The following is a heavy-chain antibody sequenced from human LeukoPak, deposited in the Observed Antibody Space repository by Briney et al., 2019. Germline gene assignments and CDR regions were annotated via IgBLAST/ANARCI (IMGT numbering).Heavy chain of an antibody. J-gene: IGHJ6*02. CDR1: GFTFSNAW. CDR2: IKSKTDGGTT. V-gene: IGHV3-15*01. CDR3: TTVGVVAAAPYYYGMDV. Sequence: GGSLRLSCAASGFTFSNAWMSWVRQAPGKGLEWVGRIKSKTDGGTTDYAAPVKGRFTISRDDSKNTLYLQMNSLKTEDTAVYYCTTVGVVAAAPYYYGMDVWGQGTTVTVSS. D-gene: IGHD2-15*01.